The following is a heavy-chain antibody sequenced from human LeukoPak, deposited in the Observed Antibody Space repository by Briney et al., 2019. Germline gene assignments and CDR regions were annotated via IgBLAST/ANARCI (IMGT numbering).Heavy chain of an antibody. J-gene: IGHJ4*02. V-gene: IGHV4-61*01. CDR2: IYYSGSA. D-gene: IGHD6-13*01. CDR3: ARERIATTGTGRYFDY. Sequence: SQTLSLTCTVSGGSVSSGNYYWSWIRQPPGKGLEWIGYIYYSGSANYNPSLKSRVTISVDTSKNQFSLKVSSVTAADTAVYYCARERIATTGTGRYFDYWGQGTLVTVSS. CDR1: GGSVSSGNYY.